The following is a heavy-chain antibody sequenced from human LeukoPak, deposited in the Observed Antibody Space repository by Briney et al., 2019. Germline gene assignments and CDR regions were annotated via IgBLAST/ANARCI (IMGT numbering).Heavy chain of an antibody. CDR1: GFTFSNAW. Sequence: GGSLRLSCAASGFTFSNAWMSWVRQAPGKGLEWVGRIKSKTDGGTTDYAAPVKGRFTISRDDSKNTLYLQMNSLKTEDTAVYYCTTREYSYAYEDYWGQGTLVTVSS. V-gene: IGHV3-15*01. J-gene: IGHJ4*02. CDR2: IKSKTDGGTT. D-gene: IGHD5-18*01. CDR3: TTREYSYAYEDY.